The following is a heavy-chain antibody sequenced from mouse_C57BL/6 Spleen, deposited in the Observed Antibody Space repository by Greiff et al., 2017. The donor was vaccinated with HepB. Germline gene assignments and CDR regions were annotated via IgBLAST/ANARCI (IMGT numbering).Heavy chain of an antibody. V-gene: IGHV1-82*01. J-gene: IGHJ1*03. CDR2: IYPGDGDT. CDR1: GYAFSSSW. D-gene: IGHD1-1*01. Sequence: VKVVESGPELVKPGASVKISCKASGYAFSSSWMNWVKQRPGKGLEWIGRIYPGDGDTNYNGKFKGKATLTADKSSSTAYMQLSSLTSEDSAVYFCARSRGYGSSYVGYFDVWGTGTTVTVSS. CDR3: ARSRGYGSSYVGYFDV.